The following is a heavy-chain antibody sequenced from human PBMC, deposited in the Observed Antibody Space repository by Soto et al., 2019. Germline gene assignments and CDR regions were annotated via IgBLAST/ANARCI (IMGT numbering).Heavy chain of an antibody. CDR1: GYTFTGYY. CDR2: IHPNSGAT. D-gene: IGHD3-9*01. J-gene: IGHJ4*02. V-gene: IGHV1-2*04. CDR3: AREGTDDILNGQDFRPLQRLYYFDH. Sequence: QVQLVQSGAEVRKPGASVRVSCKASGYTFTGYYIHWGRQAPGQGLEWMGWIHPNSGATNYAQRFQDWVSMTRDTSTSTAYMELTSLKSDDTAVYYCAREGTDDILNGQDFRPLQRLYYFDHWGQGTLVTVSS.